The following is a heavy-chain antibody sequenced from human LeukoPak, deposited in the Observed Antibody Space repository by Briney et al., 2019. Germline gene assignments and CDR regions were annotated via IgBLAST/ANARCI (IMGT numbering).Heavy chain of an antibody. V-gene: IGHV3-23*01. D-gene: IGHD6-13*01. J-gene: IGHJ4*02. Sequence: AGSLRLSCAASAFTFSSYTMGWVRQAQGQGLEWVSAISGSVGNTYYTDSGKGPFTICRDNSKNTLYLQMNSLRAEDTAVYYCAKEPGIAAAGSHDYWGQGTLVTVSS. CDR3: AKEPGIAAAGSHDY. CDR1: AFTFSSYT. CDR2: ISGSVGNT.